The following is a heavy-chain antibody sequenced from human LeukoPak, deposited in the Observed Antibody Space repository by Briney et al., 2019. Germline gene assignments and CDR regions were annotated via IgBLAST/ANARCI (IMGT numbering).Heavy chain of an antibody. CDR1: GYTFSNYG. J-gene: IGHJ4*02. CDR3: ARNSSSGIYYFFY. V-gene: IGHV1-18*01. CDR2: ISASNGNT. D-gene: IGHD1-26*01. Sequence: ASVKVSCKASGYTFSNYGVAWVRQAPGQGLEWMGWISASNGNTNYAQNLQGRVTMTIDTSTSTAYMELKSLTSDDTAVYYCARNSSSGIYYFFYWGQGTLVTVSS.